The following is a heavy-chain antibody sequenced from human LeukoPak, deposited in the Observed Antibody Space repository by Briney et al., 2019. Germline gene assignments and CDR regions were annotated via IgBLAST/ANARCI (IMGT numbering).Heavy chain of an antibody. Sequence: GGSLRLSCAASGFTVSSNYMSWVRQAPGKGLEWVSVIYSGGSTYYADSVKGRFTISRDNSKNTLYLQMNSLRAEDTAVYYCARDQWGVATITGMDVWGQGTTVTVSS. D-gene: IGHD3-10*01. J-gene: IGHJ6*02. V-gene: IGHV3-53*01. CDR1: GFTVSSNY. CDR2: IYSGGST. CDR3: ARDQWGVATITGMDV.